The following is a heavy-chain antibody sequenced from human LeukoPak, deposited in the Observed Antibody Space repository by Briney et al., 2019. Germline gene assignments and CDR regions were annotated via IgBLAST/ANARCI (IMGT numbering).Heavy chain of an antibody. CDR2: ISGSGGST. D-gene: IGHD6-13*01. J-gene: IGHJ4*02. CDR3: AGHSSSWYGFDY. V-gene: IGHV3-23*01. Sequence: GGSLRLSCAASGFTFSSYGMSWVRQPPGKGLEWVSAISGSGGSTYYADSVKGRFTISRDNSKKTLNLHMNSLRAEDTAVYYCAGHSSSWYGFDYWGQGTLVTVSS. CDR1: GFTFSSYG.